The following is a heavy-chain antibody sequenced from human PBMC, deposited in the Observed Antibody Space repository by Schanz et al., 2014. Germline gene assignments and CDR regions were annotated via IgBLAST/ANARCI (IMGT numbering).Heavy chain of an antibody. CDR2: IRSSSTPI. D-gene: IGHD5-18*01. CDR3: AKDAENTAMITDYFDY. J-gene: IGHJ4*02. Sequence: EVQLVESGGGLIQPGGSLRLSCAASGFGFSSYSMNWVRQAPGKGPEWVSYIRSSSTPIYYADSVKGRFTISRDNAKNSLYLQMNSLRAEDTAVYYCAKDAENTAMITDYFDYWGQGTLVTVSS. V-gene: IGHV3-48*01. CDR1: GFGFSSYS.